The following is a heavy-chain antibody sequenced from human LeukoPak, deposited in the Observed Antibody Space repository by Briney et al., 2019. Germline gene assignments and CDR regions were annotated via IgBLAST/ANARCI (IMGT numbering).Heavy chain of an antibody. CDR1: GGSISSYY. D-gene: IGHD6-19*01. Sequence: SETLSLTCTVSGGSISSYYWSWIRQPPGKGLEWIGYIYYSGSTNYNPSLKSRVTISVDTSKNQFSLKLSSVTAADTAVYYGARVLSKYSSVDAFDIWGQGTMVTVSS. CDR2: IYYSGST. J-gene: IGHJ3*02. V-gene: IGHV4-59*01. CDR3: ARVLSKYSSVDAFDI.